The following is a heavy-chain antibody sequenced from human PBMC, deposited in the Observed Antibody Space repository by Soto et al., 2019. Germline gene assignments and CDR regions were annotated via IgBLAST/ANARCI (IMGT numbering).Heavy chain of an antibody. D-gene: IGHD3-22*01. CDR1: GFTFSDYY. Sequence: GGSLRRSCAASGFTFSDYYMSWIRQAPGKGLEWVSYISSSGSTIYYADSAKGRFTISRDKAKNSLYLLMNSLRAEDTAVYYCAGEDSGYFSDYWGQGTLVTVS. CDR2: ISSSGSTI. J-gene: IGHJ4*02. V-gene: IGHV3-11*01. CDR3: AGEDSGYFSDY.